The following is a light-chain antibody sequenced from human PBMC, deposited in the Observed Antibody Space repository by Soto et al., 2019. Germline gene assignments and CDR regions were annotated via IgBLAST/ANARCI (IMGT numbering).Light chain of an antibody. V-gene: IGLV2-11*01. CDR2: DVS. CDR1: SSDVESYNL. Sequence: QSALTQPASVSGSPGQSITISCTGTSSDVESYNLVSWHQQHPGKAPKVMIYDVSKRPSGVPDRFSGSKSGNTASLTLSGLQAEDEADYYCCSYAGSYTFYVFGTGTKLTVL. J-gene: IGLJ1*01. CDR3: CSYAGSYTFYV.